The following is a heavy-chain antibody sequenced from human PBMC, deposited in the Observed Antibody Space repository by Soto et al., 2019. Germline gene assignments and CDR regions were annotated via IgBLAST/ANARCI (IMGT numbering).Heavy chain of an antibody. CDR1: GGSISSGGYY. J-gene: IGHJ6*02. Sequence: SETLSLTCTVSGGSISSGGYYWSWIRQHPGKVLEWIVYIYYSGSTYYNPSLKSRVTISLDTSNNQFSLKLSSVTSSDTAVYYCASKERPDKGMDVWGQGTTVTVSS. V-gene: IGHV4-31*03. D-gene: IGHD2-15*01. CDR2: IYYSGST. CDR3: ASKERPDKGMDV.